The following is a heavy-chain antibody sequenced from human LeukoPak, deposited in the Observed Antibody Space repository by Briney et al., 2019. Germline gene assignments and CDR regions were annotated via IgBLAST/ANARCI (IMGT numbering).Heavy chain of an antibody. J-gene: IGHJ4*02. D-gene: IGHD3-10*01. CDR2: ISYDGRNK. CDR1: GFTFSTYA. V-gene: IGHV3-30*04. Sequence: PGGSLRLSCAASGFTFSTYAIHWVRQAPGKGLEWVAVISYDGRNKYYADSVKGRFTISRDNSKSTVSLQMNSLRAEDTAVYYCARPYYYGSGSYYPLDYWGQGTLVTVSS. CDR3: ARPYYYGSGSYYPLDY.